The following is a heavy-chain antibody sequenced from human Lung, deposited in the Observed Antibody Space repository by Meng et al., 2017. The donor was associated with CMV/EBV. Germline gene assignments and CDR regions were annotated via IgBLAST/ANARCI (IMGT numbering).Heavy chain of an antibody. V-gene: IGHV4-4*03. D-gene: IGHD3-10*01. J-gene: IGHJ1*01. CDR2: IHHRGSS. Sequence: VPLGEAGPALVKPPEPLSLTCAVSGDSITNHNWWAWVRQPPGKGLEWIGEIHHRGSSAYNPSLKSRVSMSIDKSKNQFSLKLTSVTAADTAVYHCLRRSGGSVWGQGTLVTVFS. CDR3: LRRSGGSV. CDR1: GDSITNHNW.